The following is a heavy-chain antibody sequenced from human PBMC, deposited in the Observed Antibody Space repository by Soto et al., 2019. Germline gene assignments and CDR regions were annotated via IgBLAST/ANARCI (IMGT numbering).Heavy chain of an antibody. Sequence: EVQLVESGGGLVQPGRSLRLSCAASGFIFDDYAIHWVRRAPGKGLEWVSGISWNGADVGYADSVKGRFTISRDNAKNSLYLQMDSLRDEDTALYYCANLPLYGSRFDSWGQGTLVTVSS. J-gene: IGHJ4*02. CDR1: GFIFDDYA. CDR2: ISWNGADV. V-gene: IGHV3-9*01. CDR3: ANLPLYGSRFDS. D-gene: IGHD3-10*01.